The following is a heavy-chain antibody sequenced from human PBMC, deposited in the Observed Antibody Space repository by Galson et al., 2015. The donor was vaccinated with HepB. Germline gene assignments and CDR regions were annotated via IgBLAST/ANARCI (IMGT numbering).Heavy chain of an antibody. CDR2: MSGSGNTT. Sequence: SLRLSCAASTLTFSSHAMSWVRQTPEKGLEWVSTMSGSGNTTYYAGSVKGRFTVSRDNSKGTLYLQMSSLRVEDTVVYYCGRNYYDSSGYYYFIDVWGQGTLVTVSS. CDR1: TLTFSSHA. J-gene: IGHJ4*02. V-gene: IGHV3-23*01. CDR3: GRNYYDSSGYYYFIDV. D-gene: IGHD3-22*01.